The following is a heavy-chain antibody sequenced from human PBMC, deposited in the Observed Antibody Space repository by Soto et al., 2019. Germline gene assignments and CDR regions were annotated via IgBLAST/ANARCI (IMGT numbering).Heavy chain of an antibody. Sequence: SETLSLTCTVSGGSISSYYWSWIRQPAGKGLEWIGRIYTSGSTNYNPSLKSRVTMSVDTSKNQFSLKLSSVTAADTAVYYCARDGDVLRYFDWLDLDYWGQGSMVTFSS. J-gene: IGHJ4*02. CDR1: GGSISSYY. CDR3: ARDGDVLRYFDWLDLDY. D-gene: IGHD3-9*01. CDR2: IYTSGST. V-gene: IGHV4-4*07.